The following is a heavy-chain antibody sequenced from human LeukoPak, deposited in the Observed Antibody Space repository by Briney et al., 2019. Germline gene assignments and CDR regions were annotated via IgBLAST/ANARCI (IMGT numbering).Heavy chain of an antibody. D-gene: IGHD3-22*01. Sequence: GESLKISCKGSGYSFTSYWIGWVRQMPGKGLEWVGIIYPGDSDTRYSPSFQGQVTISADKSISTAYLQWSSLKASDTAMYYCARIGNDYYDSSGYYGFDPWGQGTLVTVSS. CDR2: IYPGDSDT. CDR1: GYSFTSYW. J-gene: IGHJ5*02. CDR3: ARIGNDYYDSSGYYGFDP. V-gene: IGHV5-51*01.